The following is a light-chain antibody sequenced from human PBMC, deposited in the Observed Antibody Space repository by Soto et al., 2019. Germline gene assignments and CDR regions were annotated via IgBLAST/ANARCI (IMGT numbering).Light chain of an antibody. CDR3: QHYGTSAL. J-gene: IGKJ3*01. CDR2: AS. V-gene: IGKV3-20*01. CDR1: QSVSDSY. Sequence: EIVLTQSPGTLSLSPGERATLSCRASQSVSDSYLAWYQQKPGQAPRLLIYASSRATGIPDRFSGSGSGTDFTLIISRLEPEDFAVYYCQHYGTSALFGPGTKVDI.